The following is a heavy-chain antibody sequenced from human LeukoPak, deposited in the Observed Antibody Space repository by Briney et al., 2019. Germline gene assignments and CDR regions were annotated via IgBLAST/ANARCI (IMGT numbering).Heavy chain of an antibody. V-gene: IGHV4-34*01. J-gene: IGHJ4*02. CDR2: INHSGST. D-gene: IGHD2-15*01. CDR1: GGSFSGYY. Sequence: SETLSLTCAVYGGSFSGYYWSWIRQPPGKGLEWIGEINHSGSTNYNPSLKSRVTISVDTSKNQFSLKLSSVTAADTAVYYCARGVDIVVVAAATHPYAFDIWGQGTLVTVSS. CDR3: ARGVDIVVVAAATHPYAFDI.